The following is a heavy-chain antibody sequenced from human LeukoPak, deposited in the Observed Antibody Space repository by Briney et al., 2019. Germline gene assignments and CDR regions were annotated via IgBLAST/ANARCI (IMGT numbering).Heavy chain of an antibody. CDR2: INHSGST. D-gene: IGHD2-2*01. V-gene: IGHV4-34*01. CDR1: DRSLSGYY. CDR3: ARHACSSSTGNYYYGMDV. J-gene: IGHJ6*02. Sequence: PPETLSLTCAVYDRSLSGYYWSWIRQPPGKGLEWIGEINHSGSTNYNPSHKSRVPISPDTSKNQFSLRLSSVTPADTAMYYCARHACSSSTGNYYYGMDVWGQGTTVTVSS.